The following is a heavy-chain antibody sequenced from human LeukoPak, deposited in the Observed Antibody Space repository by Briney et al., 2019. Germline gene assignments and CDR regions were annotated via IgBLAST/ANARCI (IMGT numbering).Heavy chain of an antibody. J-gene: IGHJ4*02. D-gene: IGHD2-15*01. Sequence: ASVKVSCKASGYTFTGYYMHWVRQAPGQGLEWMGWINPNSGGTNYAQKFQGRVTMTSDTSIKTAYMELRRLRSEDTALYYCVRGRFRYCSGEVCYSHYFEYWGEGTLLTVSS. CDR1: GYTFTGYY. CDR2: INPNSGGT. CDR3: VRGRFRYCSGEVCYSHYFEY. V-gene: IGHV1-2*02.